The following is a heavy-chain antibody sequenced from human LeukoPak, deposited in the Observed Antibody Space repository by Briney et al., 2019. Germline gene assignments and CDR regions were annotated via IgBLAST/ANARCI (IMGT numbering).Heavy chain of an antibody. D-gene: IGHD1-7*01. V-gene: IGHV4-59*01. CDR3: ARALNYKFHYYYYMDI. Sequence: SETLSLTCTVSGGPISSSYWSWIRQRPGKGLEWIGYIYYSGTTRYNPSLKSRVTISVDKSKNQFSLNLASVTAADTAVYYCARALNYKFHYYYYMDIWGNGTTVTVSS. CDR1: GGPISSSY. CDR2: IYYSGTT. J-gene: IGHJ6*03.